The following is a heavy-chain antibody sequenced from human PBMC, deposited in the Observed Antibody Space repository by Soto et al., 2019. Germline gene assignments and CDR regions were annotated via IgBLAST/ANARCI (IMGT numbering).Heavy chain of an antibody. Sequence: SETLSLTCTVSGGSISSYYWSWIRQPPGKGLEWIGYIYYSGSTNYNPSLKSRVTISVDTSKNQFSLKLSSVTAADTAVYYCARQQWFGELSYAFDIWGQGTMVTVSS. CDR2: IYYSGST. CDR3: ARQQWFGELSYAFDI. D-gene: IGHD3-10*01. J-gene: IGHJ3*02. CDR1: GGSISSYY. V-gene: IGHV4-59*08.